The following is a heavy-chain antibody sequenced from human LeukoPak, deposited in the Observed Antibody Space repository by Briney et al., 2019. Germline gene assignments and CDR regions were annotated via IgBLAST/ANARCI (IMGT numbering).Heavy chain of an antibody. CDR1: GFTFSKYY. J-gene: IGHJ4*02. Sequence: PGGSLRLSCAASGFTFSKYYMHWIRQAPGLGLEWVSRILGDGSGPTYADSVKGRFTISRDNAKNKLYLQMNRLRAEDTALYYCARGGCSSTSCLDSWGQGTLVTVSS. CDR2: ILGDGSGP. CDR3: ARGGCSSTSCLDS. V-gene: IGHV3-74*01. D-gene: IGHD2-2*01.